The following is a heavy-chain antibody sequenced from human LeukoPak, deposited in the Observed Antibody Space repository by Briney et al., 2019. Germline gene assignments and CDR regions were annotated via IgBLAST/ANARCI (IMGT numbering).Heavy chain of an antibody. CDR3: AKEIAVAGTGRGFDY. Sequence: PGRSLRLSCAASGFTFSSYGMHWVRQAPGKGLEWVAVISYDGSNKYYADSVKGRFTISRDNSKNTLYLQMNSLRAEDTAVYYCAKEIAVAGTGRGFDYWGQGTLVTVSS. CDR2: ISYDGSNK. V-gene: IGHV3-30*18. D-gene: IGHD6-19*01. CDR1: GFTFSSYG. J-gene: IGHJ4*02.